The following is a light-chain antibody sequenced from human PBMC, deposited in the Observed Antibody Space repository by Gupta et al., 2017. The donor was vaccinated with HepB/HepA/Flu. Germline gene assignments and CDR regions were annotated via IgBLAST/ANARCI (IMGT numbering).Light chain of an antibody. CDR3: LQRLEFPYT. Sequence: IVMTQPPLSLPVTPVEPASISCRASPSLLSSDDGNTYLDWYLQKTGQSPHLLIYALSFRASGVPDRVSGSGSGTDFTLKISWVEAEDVGVYYCLQRLEFPYTFGQGTKLEI. V-gene: IGKV2-40*01. CDR2: ALS. CDR1: PSLLSSDDGNTY. J-gene: IGKJ2*01.